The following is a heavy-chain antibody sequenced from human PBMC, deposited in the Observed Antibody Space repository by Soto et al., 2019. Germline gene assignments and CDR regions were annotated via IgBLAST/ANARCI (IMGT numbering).Heavy chain of an antibody. CDR2: INPNSGGT. CDR1: GYTFTGYY. CDR3: AREDGYNYSLDY. V-gene: IGHV1-2*04. Sequence: VASVKVSCKASGYTFTGYYMHWVRQAPGQGLEWMGWINPNSGGTNYAQKFQGWVTMTRDTSISTAYMELSRLRSDDTAVYYWAREDGYNYSLDYWGQGTLVTVSS. D-gene: IGHD5-12*01. J-gene: IGHJ4*02.